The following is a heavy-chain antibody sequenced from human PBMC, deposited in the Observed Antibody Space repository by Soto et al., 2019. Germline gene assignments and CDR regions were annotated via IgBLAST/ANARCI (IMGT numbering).Heavy chain of an antibody. CDR3: ATLITVQLIAAAGTNNWFDP. CDR1: GFTFSSYS. D-gene: IGHD6-13*01. J-gene: IGHJ5*02. V-gene: IGHV3-48*02. CDR2: ISSSSSTI. Sequence: EVQLVESGGGLVQPGGSLRLSCAASGFTFSSYSMNWVRQAPGKGLEWVSYISSSSSTIYYADSVKGRFTISRDNAKNSLYLQMNSLRDEDTAVYYCATLITVQLIAAAGTNNWFDPWGQGTLVTVSS.